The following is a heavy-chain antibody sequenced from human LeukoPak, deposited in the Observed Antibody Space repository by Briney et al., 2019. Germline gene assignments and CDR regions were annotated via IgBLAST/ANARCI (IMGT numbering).Heavy chain of an antibody. CDR2: INHSGST. Sequence: SETLSLTCAVYGGSFSGYYWSWIRQPPGKRLEWIGEINHSGSTNYNPSLKSRVTISVDTSKNQFSLKLSSVTAADTAVYYCARGRVGAATAGDWFDPWGQGTLVTVSS. D-gene: IGHD1-26*01. CDR3: ARGRVGAATAGDWFDP. V-gene: IGHV4-34*01. CDR1: GGSFSGYY. J-gene: IGHJ5*02.